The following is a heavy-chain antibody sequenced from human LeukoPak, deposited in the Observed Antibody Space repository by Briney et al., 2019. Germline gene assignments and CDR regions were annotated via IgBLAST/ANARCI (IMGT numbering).Heavy chain of an antibody. D-gene: IGHD3-22*01. CDR1: GASISTNY. CDR2: IYNSGNT. CDR3: ARGSFDSSGYYVFDY. J-gene: IGHJ4*02. V-gene: IGHV4-4*07. Sequence: SETLSLTCSVSGASISTNYWSWIRQPAGKGLEWIGRIYNSGNTNYSASLESRVTMSADTSKNHFSLRLTSVTAADTAVYYCARGSFDSSGYYVFDYWGQGRLVTVSS.